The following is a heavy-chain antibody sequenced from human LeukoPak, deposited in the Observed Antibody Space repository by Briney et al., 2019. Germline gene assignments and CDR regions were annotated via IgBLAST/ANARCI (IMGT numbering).Heavy chain of an antibody. Sequence: PSETLSLTCTVSGDSISSSSSYWGWIRQPPGKGLEWIGSIFYRGSTYYNPSLKSRVTISEDTSKNQFSLRLRSVTAADTAIYYCARDTRSYDTSGYYYYDYWGQGTLVTVSS. D-gene: IGHD3-22*01. V-gene: IGHV4-39*07. CDR3: ARDTRSYDTSGYYYYDY. CDR2: IFYRGST. J-gene: IGHJ4*02. CDR1: GDSISSSSSY.